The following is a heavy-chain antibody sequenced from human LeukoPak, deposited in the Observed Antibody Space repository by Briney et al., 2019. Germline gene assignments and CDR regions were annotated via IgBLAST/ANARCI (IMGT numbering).Heavy chain of an antibody. CDR3: ATIRAPKYYYDSSPKYFDY. J-gene: IGHJ4*02. D-gene: IGHD3-22*01. CDR2: INHSGST. V-gene: IGHV4-34*01. CDR1: GGSFSGYY. Sequence: PSETLSLTCAVYGGSFSGYYWSWIRQPPGKGLEWIGEINHSGSTNYNPSLKSRVTISVDTSKNQFSLKLSSVTAADTAVYYCATIRAPKYYYDSSPKYFDYWGQGTLVTVSS.